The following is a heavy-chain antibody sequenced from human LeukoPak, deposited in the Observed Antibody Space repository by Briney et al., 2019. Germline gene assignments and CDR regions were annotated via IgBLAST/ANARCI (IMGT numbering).Heavy chain of an antibody. CDR2: INPKSGGT. CDR1: GYTFTDYY. CDR3: ARVEWSFYGSESYGFFDF. V-gene: IGHV1-2*02. J-gene: IGHJ4*03. D-gene: IGHD3-10*01. Sequence: GASVKVSCKASGYTFTDYYMHWVQQAPGQGLEWMGWINPKSGGTNYAQKFQGRVTMTRDTSISTAYMELSRLRSDDTAVYYCARVEWSFYGSESYGFFDFWGQGTLVTVSS.